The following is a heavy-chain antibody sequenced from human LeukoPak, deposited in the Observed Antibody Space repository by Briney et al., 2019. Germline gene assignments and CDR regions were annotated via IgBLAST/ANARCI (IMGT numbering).Heavy chain of an antibody. J-gene: IGHJ4*02. CDR3: ARGPPNWGFDY. CDR1: RYTFTSYD. CDR2: MSPNSGNT. V-gene: IGHV1-8*01. Sequence: ASVKVSCKASRYTFTSYDVNWVRQATGQGLEWMGWMSPNSGNTGYAQKFQGRVTMTRNTSISTVYMGLSSLRSEDTAVYYCARGPPNWGFDYWGQGTLVTVSS. D-gene: IGHD7-27*01.